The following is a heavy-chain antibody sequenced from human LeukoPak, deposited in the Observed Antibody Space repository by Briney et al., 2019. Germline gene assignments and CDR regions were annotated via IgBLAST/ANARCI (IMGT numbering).Heavy chain of an antibody. Sequence: ASVTVSFTSSGYTFIYYYMHWVGQAPGQGGEGMGWIDPKTGGTSYAQKFQDRVAMIRDTSISTAYMELTRLRSDDTAVYYCARAYSSGWYGSTDYWGQGTLVTVSS. CDR1: GYTFIYYY. D-gene: IGHD6-19*01. J-gene: IGHJ4*02. CDR2: IDPKTGGT. V-gene: IGHV1-2*02. CDR3: ARAYSSGWYGSTDY.